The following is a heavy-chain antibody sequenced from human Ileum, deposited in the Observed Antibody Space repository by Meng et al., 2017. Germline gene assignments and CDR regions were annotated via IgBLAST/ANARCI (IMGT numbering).Heavy chain of an antibody. J-gene: IGHJ4*02. CDR2: IISSGKNI. CDR3: ARERAGYYYDY. D-gene: IGHD3-9*01. Sequence: GESLKISCAGSGFTFSPYTMDWVRQAPGKGLEWVASIISSGKNIYYADSVKGRFTIFRDNAKSSLYLQMNSLRDEDTAVYYCARERAGYYYDYWGQGTLVTVSS. CDR1: GFTFSPYT. V-gene: IGHV3-21*01.